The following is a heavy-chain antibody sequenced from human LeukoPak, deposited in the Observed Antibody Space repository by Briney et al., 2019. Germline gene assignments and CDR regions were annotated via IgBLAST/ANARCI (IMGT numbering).Heavy chain of an antibody. CDR3: ARLIGGAAAGTVEGFFDY. CDR1: GFTFSSYS. CDR2: ISSSSSYI. Sequence: GGSLRLSCAASGFTFSSYSMNWVRQAPGKGLEWASSISSSSSYIYYADSVKGRFTISRDNAKNSLYLQMNSLRAEDTAVYYCARLIGGAAAGTVEGFFDYWGQGTLVTVSS. J-gene: IGHJ4*02. D-gene: IGHD6-13*01. V-gene: IGHV3-21*01.